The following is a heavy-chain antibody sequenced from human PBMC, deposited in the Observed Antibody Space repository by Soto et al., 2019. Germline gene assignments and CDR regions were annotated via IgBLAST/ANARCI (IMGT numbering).Heavy chain of an antibody. V-gene: IGHV3-15*07. CDR1: GFTFSNAW. D-gene: IGHD4-4*01. J-gene: IGHJ6*02. CDR2: IKSKTDGGTT. Sequence: EVQLVESGGGLVKPGGSLRLSCAASGFTFSNAWMNWVRQAPGKGLEWVGRIKSKTDGGTTDYAAPVKGRFTISRDDSKNTLYLQMNSLKTEDTAVYYCTTDETTVTTQTYYYYYYGMDVWGQGTTVTVSS. CDR3: TTDETTVTTQTYYYYYYGMDV.